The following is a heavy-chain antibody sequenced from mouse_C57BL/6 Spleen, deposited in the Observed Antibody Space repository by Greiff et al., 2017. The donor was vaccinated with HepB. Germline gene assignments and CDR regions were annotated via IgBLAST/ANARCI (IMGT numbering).Heavy chain of an antibody. V-gene: IGHV5-4*01. J-gene: IGHJ2*01. CDR3: AREGTTVVAIFDY. Sequence: EVQLVESGGGLVKPGGSLKLSCAASGFTFSSYAMSWVRQTPEKRLAWVATISDGGSYTYYPDNVKGRFTISRDNAKNNLYLQMSHLKSEDTAMYYCAREGTTVVAIFDYWGQGTTLTVSS. CDR2: ISDGGSYT. D-gene: IGHD1-1*01. CDR1: GFTFSSYA.